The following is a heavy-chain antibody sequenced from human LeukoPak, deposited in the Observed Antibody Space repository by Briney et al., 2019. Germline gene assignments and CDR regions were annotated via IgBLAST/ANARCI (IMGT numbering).Heavy chain of an antibody. CDR1: GYTFTHYD. V-gene: IGHV1-46*01. D-gene: IGHD5-18*01. CDR3: ARGAYSYAQDF. J-gene: IGHJ4*02. Sequence: ASVKLSCTTSGYTFTHYDIPWVRQAPGPGLEWMGIINTSGGSTNYAQTFQGRLSMTRDTSTSTVYMELSSLRSEDTAVYYCARGAYSYAQDFWGQGTLVTVSS. CDR2: INTSGGST.